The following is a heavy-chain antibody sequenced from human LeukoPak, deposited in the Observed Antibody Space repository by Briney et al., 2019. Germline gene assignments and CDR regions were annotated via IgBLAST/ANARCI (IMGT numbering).Heavy chain of an antibody. V-gene: IGHV3-7*01. Sequence: GGSLRLSCAASGFTFSIYWMTWVRQAPGRGLEWVANIKHDGSEKHHVDSVKGRFTISRDNAKNSLYLQMSSLRAEDTAVYYCARTYYYGSGSYDYWGQGTLVTVSS. CDR1: GFTFSIYW. CDR2: IKHDGSEK. CDR3: ARTYYYGSGSYDY. J-gene: IGHJ4*02. D-gene: IGHD3-10*01.